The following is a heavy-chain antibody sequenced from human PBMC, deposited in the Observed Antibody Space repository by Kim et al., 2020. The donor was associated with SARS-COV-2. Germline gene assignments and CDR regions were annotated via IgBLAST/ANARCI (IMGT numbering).Heavy chain of an antibody. Sequence: ASVKVSCKTSGYTFTNYFMNWVRQAPGQGLEWMGWINTNTGNPTYAQGFTGRFVFSLDTSVSTTYLQISSLKAEDTAVYYCTRLILGKTKGFDYWGQGTLVTVSS. CDR3: TRLILGKTKGFDY. J-gene: IGHJ4*02. V-gene: IGHV7-4-1*02. D-gene: IGHD3-16*01. CDR1: GYTFTNYF. CDR2: INTNTGNP.